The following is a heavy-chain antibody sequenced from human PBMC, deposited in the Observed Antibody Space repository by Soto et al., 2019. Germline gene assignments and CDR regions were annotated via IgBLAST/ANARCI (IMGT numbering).Heavy chain of an antibody. CDR1: GFIFSNNG. CDR3: TFVRVADSDLVH. D-gene: IGHD3-10*02. J-gene: IGHJ4*02. Sequence: PGGSLRLSCVGSGFIFSNNGMHWVRQTPGKGLEWVAFMSYDGSDTFYADSVKGRFTISRDNSKHTLFLHMSNLRAEDTAMYYCTFVRVADSDLVHWCQGSLVTVSS. V-gene: IGHV3-30*02. CDR2: MSYDGSDT.